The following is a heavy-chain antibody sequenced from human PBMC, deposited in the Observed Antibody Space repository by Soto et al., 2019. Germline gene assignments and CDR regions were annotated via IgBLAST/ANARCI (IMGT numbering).Heavy chain of an antibody. J-gene: IGHJ6*02. CDR2: VWYDGRSK. CDR1: GFTFSNFG. Sequence: PGGSLRLSCEASGFTFSNFGMNWVRQAPGKGLGWVARVWYDGRSKDYVDSVKGRFTIYTDNSKETVYLQMNSRRAQDTGVYYCAREIDSKYHGMDVWGQGTTVTVSS. D-gene: IGHD2-21*01. V-gene: IGHV3-33*01. CDR3: AREIDSKYHGMDV.